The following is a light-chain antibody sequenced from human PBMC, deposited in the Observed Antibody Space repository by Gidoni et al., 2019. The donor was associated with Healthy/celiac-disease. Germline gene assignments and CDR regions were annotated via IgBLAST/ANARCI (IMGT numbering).Light chain of an antibody. V-gene: IGLV2-14*01. CDR2: DVS. CDR3: SSYTSSSTPVV. CDR1: SSDVGGYTY. Sequence: QSALTQPASVSWSPGQSITISCTGTSSDVGGYTYVSWYQQHPGKAPKLMIYDVSNRPSGVSNRFSGSKSGNTASLTISGLQAEDEADYYCSSYTSSSTPVVFGGGTKLTVL. J-gene: IGLJ2*01.